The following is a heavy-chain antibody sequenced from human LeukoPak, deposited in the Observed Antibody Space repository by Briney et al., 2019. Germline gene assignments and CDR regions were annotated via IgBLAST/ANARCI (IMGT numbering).Heavy chain of an antibody. Sequence: GESLKISCKGSGYSFTSYYIGWVRQMPGKGLEWMAIIFPGDSDTRYSPSFQGQVTISVDKSISTAYLQWSSLKASDTAMYYCARYSPRGGYYDSSGYPDYWGQGTLVTVSS. D-gene: IGHD3-22*01. CDR3: ARYSPRGGYYDSSGYPDY. CDR1: GYSFTSYY. CDR2: IFPGDSDT. J-gene: IGHJ4*02. V-gene: IGHV5-51*01.